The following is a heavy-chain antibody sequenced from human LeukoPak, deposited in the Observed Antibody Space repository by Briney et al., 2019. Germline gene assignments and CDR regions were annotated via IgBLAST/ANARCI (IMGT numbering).Heavy chain of an antibody. Sequence: ASVKVSCKASGYTFTGYYMHWVRQAPGQGLEWMGWINPNSGGTNHAQKFQGRVTMTRDTSISTAYMELSRLRSDDTAVYYCARVHSSGYYGLDYWGQGTLVTVSS. D-gene: IGHD3-22*01. CDR2: INPNSGGT. V-gene: IGHV1-2*02. CDR3: ARVHSSGYYGLDY. CDR1: GYTFTGYY. J-gene: IGHJ4*02.